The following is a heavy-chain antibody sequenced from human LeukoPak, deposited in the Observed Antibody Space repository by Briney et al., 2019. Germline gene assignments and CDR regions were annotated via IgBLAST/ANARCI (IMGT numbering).Heavy chain of an antibody. J-gene: IGHJ3*02. CDR1: GYSISSGYY. CDR3: AAVLLWFGELSDDAFDI. D-gene: IGHD3-10*01. CDR2: IYHSGST. Sequence: SETLSLTCTVSGYSISSGYYWGWIRQPPGKGLEWIGSIYHSGSTYYNPSLKSRVTISVDTFKNQFSLKLSSVTAADSAVYYCAAVLLWFGELSDDAFDIWGQGTMVTVSS. V-gene: IGHV4-38-2*02.